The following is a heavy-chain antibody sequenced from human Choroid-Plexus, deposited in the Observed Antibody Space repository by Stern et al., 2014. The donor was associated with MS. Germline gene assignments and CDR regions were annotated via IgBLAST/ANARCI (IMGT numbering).Heavy chain of an antibody. J-gene: IGHJ5*02. Sequence: DQLVESGGGVVQPGRPLRLSCVASGFTFGSCAMHWVRQAPGKGLEWVAGVSYDGSNKYYADSVKGHFTISRDNSQNTLYMQMSSLRPEDTAVYYCAKDRQYLTYFFDHWGQGSLVTVSS. CDR3: AKDRQYLTYFFDH. V-gene: IGHV3-30*18. CDR1: GFTFGSCA. D-gene: IGHD2/OR15-2a*01. CDR2: VSYDGSNK.